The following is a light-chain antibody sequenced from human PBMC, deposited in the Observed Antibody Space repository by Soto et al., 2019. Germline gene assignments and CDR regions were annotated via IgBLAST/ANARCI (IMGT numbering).Light chain of an antibody. CDR3: QQYYISPPWT. V-gene: IGKV1-39*01. CDR1: QSIGTC. J-gene: IGKJ1*01. Sequence: DIQLTQSPSSLSASVGDRVTITCRASQSIGTCFHWYQQKTGKAPNLLIHAASCLQSGVPSRFSGSGSGTDFNLTISSLEPEDFATYWCQQYYISPPWTFGQGTKVEIK. CDR2: AAS.